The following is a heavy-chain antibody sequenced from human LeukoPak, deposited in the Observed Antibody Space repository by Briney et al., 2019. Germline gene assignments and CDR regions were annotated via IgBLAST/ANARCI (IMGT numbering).Heavy chain of an antibody. J-gene: IGHJ4*02. V-gene: IGHV4-4*02. CDR1: GGSISSNNW. Sequence: SETLSLTCAVSGGSISSNNWWIWVRQSPEKGLEWIGEIYHDGSTNYNPSLKSRVTISMDKSKNQLSLKLNFVTAADTAVYYCAREVSTTRTVVPDYWGQGTLVIVSS. D-gene: IGHD4-23*01. CDR2: IYHDGST. CDR3: AREVSTTRTVVPDY.